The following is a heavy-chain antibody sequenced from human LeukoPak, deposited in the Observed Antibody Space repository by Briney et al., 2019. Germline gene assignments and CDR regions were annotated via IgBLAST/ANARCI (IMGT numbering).Heavy chain of an antibody. V-gene: IGHV4-61*05. CDR2: IYYSGST. CDR1: GGSISSSSYY. CDR3: ARTPRYYYMDV. Sequence: RSSETLSLTCTVSGGSISSSSYYWGWIRQPPGKGLEWIGYIYYSGSTNYNPSLKSRVTISVDTSKNQFSLKLSSVTAADTAVYYCARTPRYYYMDVWGKGTTVTVSS. J-gene: IGHJ6*03.